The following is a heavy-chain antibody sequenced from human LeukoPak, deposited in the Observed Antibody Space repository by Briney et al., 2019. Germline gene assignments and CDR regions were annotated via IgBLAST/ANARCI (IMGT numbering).Heavy chain of an antibody. CDR2: IYSGNNT. V-gene: IGHV3-53*01. D-gene: IGHD2-8*01. Sequence: GGSLRLSCAASGFTVSSNYMSWVRQAPGKGLEWVSVIYSGNNTYYADSVKGRSTISRDNSKNTLYLQMNSLRAEDTAVYYCARDKHYCTNGVCYPILDFWGQGTLVTVSS. CDR3: ARDKHYCTNGVCYPILDF. J-gene: IGHJ4*02. CDR1: GFTVSSNY.